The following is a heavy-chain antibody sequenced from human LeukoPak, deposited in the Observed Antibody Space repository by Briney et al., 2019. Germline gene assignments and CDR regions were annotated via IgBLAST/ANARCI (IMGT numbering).Heavy chain of an antibody. CDR1: GFTFSSYG. CDR3: AKDERLYGMDV. CDR2: IWYDGSNK. D-gene: IGHD6-19*01. J-gene: IGHJ6*02. V-gene: IGHV3-30*02. Sequence: GGSLRLSCAASGFTFSSYGMHWVRQAPGKGLEWVAVIWYDGSNKYYADSVKGRFTISRDNSKNTLYLQMNSLRAEDTAVYYCAKDERLYGMDVWGQGTTVTVSS.